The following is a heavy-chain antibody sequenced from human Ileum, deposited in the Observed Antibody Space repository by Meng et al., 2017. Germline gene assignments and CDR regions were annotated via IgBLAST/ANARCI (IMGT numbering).Heavy chain of an antibody. D-gene: IGHD5-12*01. V-gene: IGHV3-74*01. Sequence: GESLKISCAGAGFTFSDYWMHWVRQAPGKGLVWVSRIKGDGSNPAYADSVKGRFTISRDNAKNTLYVQMNSLRADETALYFYISNVDRGLNWGQGTLVTVSS. J-gene: IGHJ1*01. CDR2: IKGDGSNP. CDR3: ISNVDRGLN. CDR1: GFTFSDYW.